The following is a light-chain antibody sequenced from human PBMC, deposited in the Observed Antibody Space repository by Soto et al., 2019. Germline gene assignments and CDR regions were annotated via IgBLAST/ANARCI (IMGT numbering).Light chain of an antibody. J-gene: IGKJ4*01. CDR3: QQYNNLPLL. Sequence: EIVMTQSPATLSVSPGERATLSCRASQSVSSNLAWYQQKPGQAPRLLIYGASTRATGIHARFSGSGSGTEFTLTISSLQSEDFAVYYCQQYNNLPLLFGGGTKVEIK. CDR2: GAS. V-gene: IGKV3-15*01. CDR1: QSVSSN.